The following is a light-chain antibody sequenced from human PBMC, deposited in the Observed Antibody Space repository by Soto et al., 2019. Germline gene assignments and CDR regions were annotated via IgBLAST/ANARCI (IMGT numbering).Light chain of an antibody. J-gene: IGKJ1*01. Sequence: DIVMTQSADSLALSLCESSTINCKSTQSALDRSSNRNFFGWYQQKPGQPPKVLIYWASTRESGVPERFSGSGSGTDFTLTISSLQAEDVAVYYCQQYYRTPWTFGQGTKVDI. CDR2: WAS. CDR1: QSALDRSSNRNF. CDR3: QQYYRTPWT. V-gene: IGKV4-1*01.